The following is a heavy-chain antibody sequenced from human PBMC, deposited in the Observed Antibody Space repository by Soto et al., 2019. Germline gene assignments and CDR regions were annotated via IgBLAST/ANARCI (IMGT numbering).Heavy chain of an antibody. Sequence: QVQLVQSGAEVKQPGASVKVSCKASGYTFTANYIHWLRQDPGQGLEWMGWINTRSGDTKYAQNLQGRVALTRDTSISTVYMDLSRLVSDDTAVYYCARGTGTSWFDSWGQGTLVTVSS. CDR1: GYTFTANY. D-gene: IGHD1-7*01. CDR2: INTRSGDT. CDR3: ARGTGTSWFDS. J-gene: IGHJ5*01. V-gene: IGHV1-2*02.